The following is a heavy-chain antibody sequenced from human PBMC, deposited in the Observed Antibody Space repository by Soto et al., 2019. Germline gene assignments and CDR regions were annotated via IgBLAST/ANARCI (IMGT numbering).Heavy chain of an antibody. CDR3: ARGDDILTGSNCFDP. CDR2: IIPMFGTT. CDR1: GGTFSSYT. D-gene: IGHD3-9*01. V-gene: IGHV1-69*01. J-gene: IGHJ5*02. Sequence: QVQLGQSGAEVKKPGSSVKVSCKASGGTFSSYTISWVRQAPGQGLEWMGGIIPMFGTTNYAQKFQGRVTITADESTSTACMELFSLRSEATDVYYCARGDDILTGSNCFDPWGQGTLLTVSS.